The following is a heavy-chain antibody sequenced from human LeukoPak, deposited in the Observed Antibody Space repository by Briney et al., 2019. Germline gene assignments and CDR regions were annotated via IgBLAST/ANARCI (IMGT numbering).Heavy chain of an antibody. CDR2: ISHSGSTSGST. V-gene: IGHV4-34*01. CDR3: ARGLKLRARAAAGTRVLDV. J-gene: IGHJ6*04. D-gene: IGHD6-13*01. CDR1: GGSSSGYY. Sequence: SETLSLTCAVYGGSSSGYYWSWIRQPPGKGLEWIGKISHSGSTSGSTNYNPSLKSRVTISVDTSKNQFSLKLSSVTAADTAVYYCARGLKLRARAAAGTRVLDVWGKGTTVTVSS.